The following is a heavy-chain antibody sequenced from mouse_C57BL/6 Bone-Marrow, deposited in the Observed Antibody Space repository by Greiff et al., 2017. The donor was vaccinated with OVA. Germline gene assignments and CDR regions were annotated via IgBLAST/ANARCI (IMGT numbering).Heavy chain of an antibody. CDR1: GYAFSSYW. V-gene: IGHV1-80*01. CDR2: IYPGDGDT. Sequence: VQLQESGAELVKPGASVKISCKASGYAFSSYWMNWVKQRPGKGLEWIGQIYPGDGDTNYNGKFKGKATLTADKSSSTAYMQLSSLTSEDSAVYVCARYRDYGSSYYAMDYWGQGTSVTVSS. J-gene: IGHJ4*01. CDR3: ARYRDYGSSYYAMDY. D-gene: IGHD1-1*01.